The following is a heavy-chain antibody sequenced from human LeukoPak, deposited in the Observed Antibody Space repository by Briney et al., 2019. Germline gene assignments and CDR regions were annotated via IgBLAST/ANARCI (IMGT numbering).Heavy chain of an antibody. J-gene: IGHJ4*02. V-gene: IGHV3-43D*03. D-gene: IGHD3-10*01. CDR2: ISWDGGTT. Sequence: GGSLRLSCAASGFTFDDYAMHWVRQAPGKGLEWVSLISWDGGTTYYADSVKGRFTISRDNSNNSLYLQINSLRVEDTALYYCARDMGSGNTYPGADYWGQGTLVTVSS. CDR3: ARDMGSGNTYPGADY. CDR1: GFTFDDYA.